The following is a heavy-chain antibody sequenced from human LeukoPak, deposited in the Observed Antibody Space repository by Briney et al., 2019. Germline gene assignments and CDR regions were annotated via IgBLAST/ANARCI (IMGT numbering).Heavy chain of an antibody. CDR1: GFTLSSYA. CDR3: AREGSGSALDY. CDR2: ISGSGGST. V-gene: IGHV3-23*01. D-gene: IGHD1-26*01. J-gene: IGHJ4*02. Sequence: GGSLRLSCAASGFTLSSYAMTWVRQAPGKGLEWVSAISGSGGSTYYADSVKGRFTISRDNAKNSLYLQMNSLRAEDTAVYYCAREGSGSALDYWGQGTLVTVSS.